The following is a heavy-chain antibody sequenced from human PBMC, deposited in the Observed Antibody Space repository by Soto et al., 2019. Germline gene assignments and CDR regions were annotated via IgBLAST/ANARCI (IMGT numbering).Heavy chain of an antibody. CDR1: GGSISSYY. Sequence: LSLTFTGSGGSISSYYWSWIRQPPGRGLEWIGYIYYSGSTNYNPSLKSRVTISVDTSKNQFSLKLSSVTAADTAVYYCARGGGINYYDSSGYSRSDYWGQGPLVTVSS. V-gene: IGHV4-59*01. J-gene: IGHJ4*02. CDR2: IYYSGST. CDR3: ARGGGINYYDSSGYSRSDY. D-gene: IGHD3-22*01.